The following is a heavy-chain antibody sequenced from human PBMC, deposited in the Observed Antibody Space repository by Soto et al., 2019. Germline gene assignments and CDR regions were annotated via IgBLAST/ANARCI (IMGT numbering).Heavy chain of an antibody. Sequence: SETLSLTFTVSGGSISSYCWSWIRQPAGKGLEWIGRIYTSGSTNYNPSLKSRVTMSVDTSKNQFSLKLSSVTAADTAVYYCARAVDWGLGQQLYWFDPWGQGTLVTVSS. CDR3: ARAVDWGLGQQLYWFDP. J-gene: IGHJ5*02. CDR1: GGSISSYC. CDR2: IYTSGST. D-gene: IGHD6-13*01. V-gene: IGHV4-4*07.